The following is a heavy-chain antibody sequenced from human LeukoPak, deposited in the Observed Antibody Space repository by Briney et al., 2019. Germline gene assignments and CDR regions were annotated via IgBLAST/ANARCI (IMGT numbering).Heavy chain of an antibody. CDR1: GYTFISYG. V-gene: IGHV1-18*01. CDR2: ISAYNGNT. Sequence: ASVKVSCKASGYTFISYGISWVRQAPGQGLEWMGWISAYNGNTNYAQKLQGRVTMTTDTSTSTAYMELRSLRSDDTAVYYCARVVPPNQYYYDSSGYSDFDYWGQGTLVTVSS. J-gene: IGHJ4*02. CDR3: ARVVPPNQYYYDSSGYSDFDY. D-gene: IGHD3-22*01.